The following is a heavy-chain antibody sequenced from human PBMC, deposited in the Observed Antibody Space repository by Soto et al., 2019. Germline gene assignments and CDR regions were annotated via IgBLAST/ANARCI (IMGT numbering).Heavy chain of an antibody. CDR3: TTALLWFGLSDAFDI. CDR2: IKSKTDGGTT. CDR1: GFTFSNAW. Sequence: PGGSLRLSCAASGFTFSNAWMSWVRQAPGKGLEGVGRIKSKTDGGTTDYAAPVKGRFTISRDDSKNTLYLQMNSLKTEDTAVYYCTTALLWFGLSDAFDIWGQGTMVTVSS. V-gene: IGHV3-15*01. J-gene: IGHJ3*02. D-gene: IGHD3-10*01.